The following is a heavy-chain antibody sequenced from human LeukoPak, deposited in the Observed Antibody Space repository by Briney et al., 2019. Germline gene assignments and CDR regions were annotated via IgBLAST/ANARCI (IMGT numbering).Heavy chain of an antibody. Sequence: PGGSLRLSCAASGFTFSSYWMSWVRQAPGKGLEWVANIKQDGSEKCYVDSVKGRFTISRDNAKNSLYLQMNSLRAEDTAVYYCARGAPLRFLEWLLYFDYWGQGTLVTVSS. D-gene: IGHD3-3*01. CDR3: ARGAPLRFLEWLLYFDY. V-gene: IGHV3-7*01. CDR2: IKQDGSEK. J-gene: IGHJ4*02. CDR1: GFTFSSYW.